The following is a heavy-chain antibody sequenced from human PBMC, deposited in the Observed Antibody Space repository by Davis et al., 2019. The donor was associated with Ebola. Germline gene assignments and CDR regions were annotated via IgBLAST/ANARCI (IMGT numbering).Heavy chain of an antibody. CDR1: GGSISGRVW. J-gene: IGHJ3*02. V-gene: IGHV4-4*02. CDR3: ARDFPQLISGWLSDAFDI. Sequence: GSLRLSCAVSGGSISGRVWWSWVRQSPGKGLEWIGETSQSGSTNYNPSLKSRVTISVDKSRNQFSLKLNSVTAADTAVYYCARDFPQLISGWLSDAFDIWGQGTMVTVSS. CDR2: TSQSGST. D-gene: IGHD6-19*01.